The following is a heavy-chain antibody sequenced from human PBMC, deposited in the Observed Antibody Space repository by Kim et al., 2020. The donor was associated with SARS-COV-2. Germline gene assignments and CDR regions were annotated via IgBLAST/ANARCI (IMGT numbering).Heavy chain of an antibody. J-gene: IGHJ5*02. CDR1: GFTFSSYA. CDR3: AKDGGVMVRLQGGWFDP. Sequence: GGSLRLSCAASGFTFSSYAMSWVRQAPGKGLEWVSAISGSGGSTYYADSVKGRFTISRDNSKNTLYLQMNSLRAEDTAVYCCAKDGGVMVRLQGGWFDPWGQGTLVTVSS. CDR2: ISGSGGST. D-gene: IGHD3-10*01. V-gene: IGHV3-23*01.